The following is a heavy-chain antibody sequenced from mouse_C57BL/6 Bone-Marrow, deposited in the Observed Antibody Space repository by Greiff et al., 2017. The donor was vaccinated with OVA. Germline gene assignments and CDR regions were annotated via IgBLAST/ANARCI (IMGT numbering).Heavy chain of an antibody. CDR2: IHPNSGST. J-gene: IGHJ1*03. CDR3: ARHYSNFPWYFDV. D-gene: IGHD2-5*01. Sequence: VQLQQPGAELVKPGASVKLSCKASGYTFTSYWMHWVKQRPGQGLEWIGMIHPNSGSTNYNEKFKSKATLTVDKSSSTAYMQLSSLTSEDSAVYYCARHYSNFPWYFDVWGTGTTVTVSS. CDR1: GYTFTSYW. V-gene: IGHV1-64*01.